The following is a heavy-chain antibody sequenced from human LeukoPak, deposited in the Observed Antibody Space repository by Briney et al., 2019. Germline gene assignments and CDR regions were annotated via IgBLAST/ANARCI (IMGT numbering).Heavy chain of an antibody. J-gene: IGHJ4*02. CDR2: ISGSGANT. Sequence: GGSLRLSCAASGFTFSSYAMSWVRQAPGKGLEWVSAISGSGANTYYADSVKGRFTISRDNSKNTLYLQMNSLRAEDTAVYYCAKGSLHPGIFDYWGQGTLVTVSS. V-gene: IGHV3-23*01. CDR3: AKGSLHPGIFDY. CDR1: GFTFSSYA.